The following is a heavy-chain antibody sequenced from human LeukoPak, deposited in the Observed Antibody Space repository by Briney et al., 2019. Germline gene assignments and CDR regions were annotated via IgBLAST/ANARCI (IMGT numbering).Heavy chain of an antibody. V-gene: IGHV3-11*01. D-gene: IGHD6-13*01. CDR3: ARSIAAAGYLHYYYDYMDV. CDR1: GFTFSDYY. Sequence: IPGGSLRLSCAASGFTFSDYYMSWIRQAPGKGLEWVSYISSSGSTIYYADSVKGRFTIHRDNAKNPLYLQMNSLRAEDTAVYYCARSIAAAGYLHYYYDYMDVWGKGTTVTVSS. J-gene: IGHJ6*03. CDR2: ISSSGSTI.